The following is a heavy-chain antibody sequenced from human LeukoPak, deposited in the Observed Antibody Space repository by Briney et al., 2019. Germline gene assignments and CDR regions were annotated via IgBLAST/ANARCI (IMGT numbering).Heavy chain of an antibody. Sequence: PGGSRRLSCAASGFTCSRYTVGWVSQAPGKGLEWVSSISTSSSYIYYADSVKGRSTNYTDNAKNLLFLQMTSLSAEDKAVYNCARAGSGWSNWFDPWGQGTMVTVSS. V-gene: IGHV3-21*01. D-gene: IGHD3-3*01. J-gene: IGHJ5*02. CDR1: GFTCSRYT. CDR3: ARAGSGWSNWFDP. CDR2: ISTSSSYI.